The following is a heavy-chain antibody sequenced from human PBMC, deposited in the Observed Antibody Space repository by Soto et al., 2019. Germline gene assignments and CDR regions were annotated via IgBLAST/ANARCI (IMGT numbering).Heavy chain of an antibody. Sequence: SETLSLTCTVSGGSISSYYWSWIRQPPGKGLEWIGYIYYSGSTNYNPSLKSRVTISVDTSKNQFSLKLSSVTAADTAVYYCARWRSGHWGVGYSNFDYWGQGTLVTVSS. CDR1: GGSISSYY. V-gene: IGHV4-59*01. D-gene: IGHD3-16*01. J-gene: IGHJ4*02. CDR3: ARWRSGHWGVGYSNFDY. CDR2: IYYSGST.